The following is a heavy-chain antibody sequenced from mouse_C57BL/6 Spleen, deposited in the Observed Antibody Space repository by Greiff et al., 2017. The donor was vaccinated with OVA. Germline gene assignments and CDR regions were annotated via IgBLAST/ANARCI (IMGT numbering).Heavy chain of an antibody. CDR1: GYTFTSYW. CDR3: ARRIPLGLDY. V-gene: IGHV1-61*01. D-gene: IGHD4-1*01. CDR2: IYPSDSET. Sequence: QVQLKQPGAELVRPGSSVKLSCKASGYTFTSYWMDWVKQRPGQGLEWIGNIYPSDSETHYNQKFKDKATLTVDKSSSTAYMQLSSLTSEDSAVYYCARRIPLGLDYWGQGTTLTVSS. J-gene: IGHJ2*01.